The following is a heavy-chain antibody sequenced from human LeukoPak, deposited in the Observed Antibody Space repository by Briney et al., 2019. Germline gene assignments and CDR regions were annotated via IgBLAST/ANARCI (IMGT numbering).Heavy chain of an antibody. J-gene: IGHJ4*02. CDR3: ARVHAESSLSAVIDIGYFDY. CDR1: GYTFTSYG. V-gene: IGHV1-18*01. CDR2: ISAYNGNT. Sequence: ASVKVSCKASGYTFTSYGISWVRQAPGQGLEWMGWISAYNGNTNYAQKLQGRVTMTTDTSTSTAYMELRSLRSEDTAVYYCARVHAESSLSAVIDIGYFDYWGQGTLVTVSS. D-gene: IGHD2-21*01.